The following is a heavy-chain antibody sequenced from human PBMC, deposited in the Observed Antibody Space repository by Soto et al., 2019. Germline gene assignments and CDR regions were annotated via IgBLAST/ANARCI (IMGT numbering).Heavy chain of an antibody. V-gene: IGHV3-33*01. Sequence: PGGSLRLSCAASGFTFSSYGMHWVRQAPGKGLEWVAVIWYDGSNKYYADSVKGRFTISRDNSKNTLYLQMNSLRAEDTAVYYCARDYDILTGPDYWGQGTLVTVYS. J-gene: IGHJ4*02. D-gene: IGHD3-9*01. CDR1: GFTFSSYG. CDR3: ARDYDILTGPDY. CDR2: IWYDGSNK.